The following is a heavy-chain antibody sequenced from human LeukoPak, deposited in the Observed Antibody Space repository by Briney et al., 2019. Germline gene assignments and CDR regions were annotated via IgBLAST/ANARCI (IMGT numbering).Heavy chain of an antibody. D-gene: IGHD3-22*01. CDR2: IYSGGST. CDR3: AKGRAGNYYYDCRDY. J-gene: IGHJ4*02. Sequence: GGSLRLSCAASGFTVSSNYMSWVRQAPGKGLEWVSVIYSGGSTYYADSVKGRFTISRDNSKNTLYLQMNSLRAEDTAVYYCAKGRAGNYYYDCRDYWGQGTLVTVSS. V-gene: IGHV3-66*01. CDR1: GFTVSSNY.